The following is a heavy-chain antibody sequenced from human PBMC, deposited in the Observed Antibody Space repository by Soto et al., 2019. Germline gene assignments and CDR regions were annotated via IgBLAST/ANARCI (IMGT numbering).Heavy chain of an antibody. J-gene: IGHJ4*02. CDR3: AKDPPSEFDDYYDSSGYYSDFDY. V-gene: IGHV3-30*18. CDR2: ISYDGSNK. D-gene: IGHD3-22*01. Sequence: QVQLVESGGGVVQPGRSLRLSCAASGFTFSSYGMHWVRQAPGKGLEWVAVISYDGSNKYYADSVKGRFTISRDNSKNTXFLPMXXLRAEDTAVYYCAKDPPSEFDDYYDSSGYYSDFDYWGQGTLVTVSS. CDR1: GFTFSSYG.